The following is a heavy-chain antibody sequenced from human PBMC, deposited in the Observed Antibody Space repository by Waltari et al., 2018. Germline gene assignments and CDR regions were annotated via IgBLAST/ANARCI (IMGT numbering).Heavy chain of an antibody. CDR3: AKGGYSSGWLTSVYFDY. D-gene: IGHD6-19*01. CDR1: GGSISSYY. Sequence: QVQLQESGPGLVKPSETLSLTCTVSGGSISSYYWSWIRQPAGKGLEWIGRIYTSGSTNYNPSLKSRVTMSVDTSKNQFSLKLSSVTAADTALYYCAKGGYSSGWLTSVYFDYWGQGTLVTVSS. V-gene: IGHV4-4*07. J-gene: IGHJ4*02. CDR2: IYTSGST.